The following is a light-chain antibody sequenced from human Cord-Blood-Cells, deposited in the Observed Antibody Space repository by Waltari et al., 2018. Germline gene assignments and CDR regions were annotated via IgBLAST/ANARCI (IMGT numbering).Light chain of an antibody. J-gene: IGLJ1*01. CDR3: SSYTSSSTLV. CDR1: SRDVGGYNY. Sequence: QSALTQPAPVSGSPGQPITISCTGTSRDVGGYNYFSWYQQHPGKAPKLMIYDVSKRPSGVSNRFSGSKPGNTASLTISGLQAEDEADYYCSSYTSSSTLVFGTGTKVTVL. CDR2: DVS. V-gene: IGLV2-14*01.